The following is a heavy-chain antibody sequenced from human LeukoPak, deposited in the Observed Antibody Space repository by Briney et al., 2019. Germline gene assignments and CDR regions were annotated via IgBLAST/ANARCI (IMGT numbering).Heavy chain of an antibody. D-gene: IGHD2-2*01. CDR3: ARGKDGGAGIVVVPAVFDY. CDR1: GYTFTCYY. CDR2: INPNSGGT. J-gene: IGHJ4*02. Sequence: ASVKVSCKASGYTFTCYYMHWVRQAPGQGLEWMGWINPNSGGTNYAQKLQGRVTMTRDTSISTAYVELSRLRSDDTAVYYCARGKDGGAGIVVVPAVFDYWGQGTLVTVSS. V-gene: IGHV1-2*02.